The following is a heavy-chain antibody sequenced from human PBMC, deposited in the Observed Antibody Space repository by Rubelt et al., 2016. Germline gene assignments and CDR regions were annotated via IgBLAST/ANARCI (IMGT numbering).Heavy chain of an antibody. J-gene: IGHJ5*02. V-gene: IGHV4-38-2*02. CDR3: ARRGRTGSTFVFWVDP. Sequence: QVQLQESGPGLVKPSETLSLTCTVSGFSISSGYLWGWIRQPPGKGLEWIGSISHSGTTYYNPSLKSRVAITLDTSTNHFSRKLTSVTAADTAVYYCARRGRTGSTFVFWVDPWGEGVLVTVS. D-gene: IGHD1-7*01. CDR1: GFSISSGYL. CDR2: ISHSGTT.